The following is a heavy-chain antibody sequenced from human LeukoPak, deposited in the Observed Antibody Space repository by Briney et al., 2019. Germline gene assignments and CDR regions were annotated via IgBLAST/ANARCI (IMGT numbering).Heavy chain of an antibody. J-gene: IGHJ6*03. V-gene: IGHV4-38-2*01. D-gene: IGHD3-16*01. CDR2: IFHIGIA. Sequence: SETLSLTCAVSNYPITSDYYWVWIRQPPGQGLEWIDQIFHIGIAHYNPSLTSRGTMSVATSRSQFSVHLNSVTAADKAVYYCGRAGFGTAYNRFYYYMDVWGKGTTVTVSS. CDR1: NYPITSDYY. CDR3: GRAGFGTAYNRFYYYMDV.